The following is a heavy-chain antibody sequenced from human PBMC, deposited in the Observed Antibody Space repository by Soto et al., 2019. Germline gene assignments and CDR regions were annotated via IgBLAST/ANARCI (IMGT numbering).Heavy chain of an antibody. CDR3: AREGYNSGRNLGYYYYYMDV. Sequence: EVQLVESGGGLVQPGGSLRLSCAASGFTFSSYWMSWVRQAPGKGLEWVANINQDGSEKYYVDSVKGRFTISRDNAKNSLYLQMNSLRAEDTAVYYCAREGYNSGRNLGYYYYYMDVWGEGTTVTVSS. CDR1: GFTFSSYW. CDR2: INQDGSEK. D-gene: IGHD6-19*01. V-gene: IGHV3-7*01. J-gene: IGHJ6*03.